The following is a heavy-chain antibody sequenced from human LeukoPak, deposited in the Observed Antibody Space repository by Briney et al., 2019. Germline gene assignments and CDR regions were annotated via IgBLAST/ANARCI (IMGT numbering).Heavy chain of an antibody. Sequence: GGSLRLSCAASGFTFSNYAMHWVRQAPGKGLEWVAFISYDGSNKYYADSVKGRFTISRDNSKNMLYLHMDSLRAEDSAVYYCARDERDLSGSRYYWGQGTLVTVSS. V-gene: IGHV3-30-3*01. J-gene: IGHJ4*02. D-gene: IGHD1-26*01. CDR3: ARDERDLSGSRYY. CDR2: ISYDGSNK. CDR1: GFTFSNYA.